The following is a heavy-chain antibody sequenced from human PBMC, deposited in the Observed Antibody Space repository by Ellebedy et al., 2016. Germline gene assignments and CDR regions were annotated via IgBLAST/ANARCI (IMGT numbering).Heavy chain of an antibody. CDR1: GGSISNTYY. CDR3: ARGTLEYCGGDCFRADWYFDL. Sequence: SETLSLTCTVSGGSISNTYYWGWIRQPPGKGLEWIGSIYYSGSTHYNPSLKSRVTMSVDTSKNQFSLKLSSVTAADTAVSYCARGTLEYCGGDCFRADWYFDLWGRGTLVTVSS. V-gene: IGHV4-39*07. CDR2: IYYSGST. J-gene: IGHJ2*01. D-gene: IGHD2-21*02.